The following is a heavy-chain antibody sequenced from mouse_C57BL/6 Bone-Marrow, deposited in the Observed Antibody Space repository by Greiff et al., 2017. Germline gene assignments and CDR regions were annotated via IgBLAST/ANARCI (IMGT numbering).Heavy chain of an antibody. CDR1: GFTFSDYY. J-gene: IGHJ2*01. CDR2: INYDGSST. CDR3: ARAGYLYYFDY. V-gene: IGHV5-16*01. D-gene: IGHD2-3*01. Sequence: EVKVVESEGGLVQPGSSMKLSCTASGFTFSDYYMAWVRQVPEKGLEWVANINYDGSSTYYLDSLKSRFIISRDNAKNILYLQMSSLKSEDTATXYSARAGYLYYFDYWGEGTALTVSS.